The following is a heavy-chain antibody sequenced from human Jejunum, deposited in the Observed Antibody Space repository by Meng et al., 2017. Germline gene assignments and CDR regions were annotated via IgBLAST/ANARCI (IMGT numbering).Heavy chain of an antibody. V-gene: IGHV3-7*01. CDR3: ARGPPSGYGTTWFDY. Sequence: GGSLRLSCAASAFTLSRYWMGWVRQAPGKGLEWVASIKADGGDKYYVDSVRGRFIVSRDNVQSSLFLQMNSLRADDTAVYFCARGPPSGYGTTWFDYWGQGTLVTVSS. J-gene: IGHJ5*01. D-gene: IGHD2-15*01. CDR1: AFTLSRYW. CDR2: IKADGGDK.